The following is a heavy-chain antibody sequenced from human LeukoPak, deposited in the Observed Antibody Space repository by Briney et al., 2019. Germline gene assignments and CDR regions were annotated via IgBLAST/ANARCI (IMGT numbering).Heavy chain of an antibody. J-gene: IGHJ4*02. CDR1: GYTFTGYY. Sequence: GASVKVSCKASGYTFTGYYMHWVRQAPGQGLEWMGRINPNSGGTNYAQKFQRRVTMTRDTSISTAYMELSRLRSDDTAVYYCARRFIAAAGKYYFDYWGQGTLVTVSS. V-gene: IGHV1-2*06. CDR3: ARRFIAAAGKYYFDY. D-gene: IGHD6-13*01. CDR2: INPNSGGT.